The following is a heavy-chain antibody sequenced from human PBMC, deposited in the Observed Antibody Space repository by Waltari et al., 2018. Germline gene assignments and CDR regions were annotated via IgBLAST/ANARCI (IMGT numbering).Heavy chain of an antibody. CDR3: ARSWNDPDYFDY. Sequence: EVELVESGGGLVKPGESLRLSCVVSGFAFSRYNMNWARQAPGRGLGWVSFISSAGKNKYYADSVKGRVTISRDNAKNSVYLQMNSLGVDDTAVYYCARSWNDPDYFDYWGLGTLVAVSS. J-gene: IGHJ4*02. CDR1: GFAFSRYN. V-gene: IGHV3-21*01. CDR2: ISSAGKNK. D-gene: IGHD1-1*01.